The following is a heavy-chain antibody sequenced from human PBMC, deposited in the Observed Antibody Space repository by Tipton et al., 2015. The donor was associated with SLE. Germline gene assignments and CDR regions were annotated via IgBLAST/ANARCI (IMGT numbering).Heavy chain of an antibody. J-gene: IGHJ5*02. CDR1: GYIFSSHA. Sequence: QLVQSGAEVKKPRASVRVSCKASGYIFSSHAISWMRQAPGQGLEWMGQISVYSGSTKYAQKFQGRVTMTTDTSTNTVYMEMRSLKSDDAAVYYCARVYSVTRTYWFAPWGQGTLVTVSS. V-gene: IGHV1-18*01. CDR2: ISVYSGST. D-gene: IGHD4-17*01. CDR3: ARVYSVTRTYWFAP.